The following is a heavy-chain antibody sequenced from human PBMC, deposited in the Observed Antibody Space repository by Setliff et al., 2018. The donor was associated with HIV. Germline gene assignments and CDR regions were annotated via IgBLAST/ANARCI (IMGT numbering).Heavy chain of an antibody. CDR2: IIPIFGTA. J-gene: IGHJ4*02. D-gene: IGHD1-26*01. CDR1: GGTFSNYA. V-gene: IGHV1-69*13. Sequence: GASVKVSCKASGGTFSNYAISWVRQAPGQGLEWMGGIIPIFGTANYAQKFQGRVTITADESTNTAYMELSSLRSEDTAVYYCASGSHGEGATDYWGLGTLVTVSS. CDR3: ASGSHGEGATDY.